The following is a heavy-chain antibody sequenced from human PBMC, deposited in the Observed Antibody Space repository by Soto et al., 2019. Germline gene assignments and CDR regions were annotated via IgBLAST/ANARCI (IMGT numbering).Heavy chain of an antibody. V-gene: IGHV3-23*01. CDR3: AKDTASLDYYYYYGMDV. Sequence: PGGSLRLSCVVSGFIPSSYAMSWVRQAPGKGLEWVSGISGSGGATSYADSVKGRFTISRDNSKNTLYLQMNSLRAEDTAVYYCAKDTASLDYYYYYGMDVWGQGTTVTVSS. CDR2: ISGSGGAT. CDR1: GFIPSSYA. J-gene: IGHJ6*02. D-gene: IGHD3-16*01.